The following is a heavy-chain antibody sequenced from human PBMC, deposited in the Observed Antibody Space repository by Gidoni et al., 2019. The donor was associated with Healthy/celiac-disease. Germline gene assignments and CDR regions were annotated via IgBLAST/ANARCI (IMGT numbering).Heavy chain of an antibody. Sequence: QVQLQESGPGLVKPSETLSLTCTVLGGSISSYYLSWIRQPAGKGLEWIGRIYTSGSTNYNPSLKSRVTMSVDTSKNQFSLKLSSVTAADTAVYYCARGTTYYDFWSGYYRAYYFDYWGQGTLVTVSS. D-gene: IGHD3-3*01. CDR1: GGSISSYY. V-gene: IGHV4-4*07. J-gene: IGHJ4*02. CDR3: ARGTTYYDFWSGYYRAYYFDY. CDR2: IYTSGST.